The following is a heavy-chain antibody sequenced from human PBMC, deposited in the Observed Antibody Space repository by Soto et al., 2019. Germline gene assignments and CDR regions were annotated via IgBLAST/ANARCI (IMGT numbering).Heavy chain of an antibody. V-gene: IGHV3-23*01. CDR3: AKEGDCTNGVCYKVSGNAFDI. CDR1: GFTFSSYA. D-gene: IGHD2-8*01. J-gene: IGHJ3*02. Sequence: GGSLRLSCAASGFTFSSYAMSWVRQAPGKGLEWVSAISGSGGSTYYADSVKGRFTISRDNSKNTLYLQMNSLRAEDTAVYYCAKEGDCTNGVCYKVSGNAFDIWGQGTMVTVSS. CDR2: ISGSGGST.